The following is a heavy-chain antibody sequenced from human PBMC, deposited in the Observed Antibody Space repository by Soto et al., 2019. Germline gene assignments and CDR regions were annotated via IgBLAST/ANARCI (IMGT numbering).Heavy chain of an antibody. D-gene: IGHD3-3*01. Sequence: SVKVYCTASGSTFTSYGISWVRQAPGQVLEWMGWIGADSGNTNYAQKFQERVTITRDMSTSTAYMELSSLRSEDTAVYYCAAESTIFGVVTSDGMDVWGQGTTVTSP. V-gene: IGHV1-58*02. CDR1: GSTFTSYG. CDR2: IGADSGNT. CDR3: AAESTIFGVVTSDGMDV. J-gene: IGHJ6*02.